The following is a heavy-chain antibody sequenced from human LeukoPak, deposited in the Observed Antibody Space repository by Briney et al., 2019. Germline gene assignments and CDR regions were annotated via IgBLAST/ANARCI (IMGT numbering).Heavy chain of an antibody. CDR2: IRLDGNNK. V-gene: IGHV3-30*02. Sequence: PGGSLRLSCAASGFVFSNFGMHWVRQAPGKGLEWVTFIRLDGNNKYYADSVKGRFTISRDNSKNTLYLQMNSLRAEDTAVYYCATERRGHAFDIWGQGTMVTVSS. CDR3: ATERRGHAFDI. D-gene: IGHD1-1*01. J-gene: IGHJ3*02. CDR1: GFVFSNFG.